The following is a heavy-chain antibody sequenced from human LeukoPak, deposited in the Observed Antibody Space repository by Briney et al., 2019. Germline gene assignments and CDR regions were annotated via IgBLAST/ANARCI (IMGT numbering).Heavy chain of an antibody. J-gene: IGHJ3*02. V-gene: IGHV4-4*02. D-gene: IGHD5-24*01. CDR1: GFTFSSYSM. CDR3: AREFEVVEMATHDAFDI. CDR2: IYHSGST. Sequence: GSLRLSCAASGFTFSSYSMNWVRQAPGKGLEWIGEIYHSGSTNYNPSLKSRVTISVDKSKNQFSLKLSSVTAADTAVYYCAREFEVVEMATHDAFDIWGQGTMVTVSS.